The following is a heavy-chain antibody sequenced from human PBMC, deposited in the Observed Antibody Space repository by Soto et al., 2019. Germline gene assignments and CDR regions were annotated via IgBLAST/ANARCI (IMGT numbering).Heavy chain of an antibody. J-gene: IGHJ2*01. V-gene: IGHV3-48*02. D-gene: IGHD6-6*01. CDR3: ARDSASYSTSSGSYWYFDL. CDR2: ISSGSATI. Sequence: EVQLVESGGGLVQPGGSLRLSCAASGFTFSSYSMNWVRQAPGKGLXXXXYISSGSATIYYADSVKGRFTISRDNAKNSLYLQMNSLRDEDTAVYYCARDSASYSTSSGSYWYFDLWGRGTLVTVSS. CDR1: GFTFSSYS.